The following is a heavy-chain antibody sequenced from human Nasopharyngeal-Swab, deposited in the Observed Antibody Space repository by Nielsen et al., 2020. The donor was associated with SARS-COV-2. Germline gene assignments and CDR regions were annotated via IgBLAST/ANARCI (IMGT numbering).Heavy chain of an antibody. CDR2: ISGSGGST. Sequence: GESLKISCAASGFTFSSYAMSWVRQAPGKGLEWVSTISGSGGSTYYADSVKGRFTISRDNSKNTLYLQMTSLRAEDTAVYYCAKKGSSSSTSCYYYDYYYMDVWGKGTTVTVSS. V-gene: IGHV3-23*01. D-gene: IGHD2-2*01. J-gene: IGHJ6*03. CDR1: GFTFSSYA. CDR3: AKKGSSSSTSCYYYDYYYMDV.